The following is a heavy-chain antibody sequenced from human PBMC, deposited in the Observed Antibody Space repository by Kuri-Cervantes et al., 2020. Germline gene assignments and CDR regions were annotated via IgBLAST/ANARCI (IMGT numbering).Heavy chain of an antibody. CDR1: GFMFSEYG. CDR3: AKAPCGRQYYMDV. V-gene: IGHV3-30*02. CDR2: RRHDGSNK. Sequence: GESLKISCAASGFMFSEYGMHWVRQAPAKGLEWVAFRRHDGSNKYYTDSVRGRFTISRDNSKNTLYMQMNSLRGEDTAFYYCAKAPCGRQYYMDVWGEGTTVTVSS. D-gene: IGHD2-21*01. J-gene: IGHJ6*03.